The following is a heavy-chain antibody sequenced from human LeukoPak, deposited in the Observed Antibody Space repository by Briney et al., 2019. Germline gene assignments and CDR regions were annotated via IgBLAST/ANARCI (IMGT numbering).Heavy chain of an antibody. D-gene: IGHD2-8*02. CDR2: IWYDGSNK. J-gene: IGHJ6*02. CDR3: VTVPLYGMDV. V-gene: IGHV3-33*01. Sequence: GGSLRLSCAASGFTFSRYGMHWVRQAAGKGLEWVAIIWYDGSNKYYADSVKGRFTISRDNSKNTLCLQMNSLRDEDTAVYYCVTVPLYGMDVWGQGTTVTVSS. CDR1: GFTFSRYG.